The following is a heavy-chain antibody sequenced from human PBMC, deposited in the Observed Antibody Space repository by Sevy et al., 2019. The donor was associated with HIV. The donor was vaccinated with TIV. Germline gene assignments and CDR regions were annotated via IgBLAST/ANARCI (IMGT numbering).Heavy chain of an antibody. Sequence: GGSLRLSCAVSGTNFGAFAMHWVRQAPGKGLEWVAGLSLQGTNKYYADSLKGRFNISRDNSKDILYLPMKSLRPEDTALYYCAKDVVGGTYYIENYYYGMDVWGLGTTVTVSS. CDR3: AKDVVGGTYYIENYYYGMDV. V-gene: IGHV3-30*18. J-gene: IGHJ6*02. CDR2: LSLQGTNK. CDR1: GTNFGAFA. D-gene: IGHD3-10*01.